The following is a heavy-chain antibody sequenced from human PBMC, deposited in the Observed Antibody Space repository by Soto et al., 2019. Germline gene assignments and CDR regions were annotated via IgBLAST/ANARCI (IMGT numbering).Heavy chain of an antibody. Sequence: VGSLRLSCAASGFTFSSYAMHWVRQAPGKGLEWVAVISYDGSNKYYADSVKGRFTISRDNSKNTLYLQMNSLRAEDTAVYYCARAPRSEYCSSTSCYTIPYGMDVWGQGTTVTVSS. D-gene: IGHD2-2*02. CDR2: ISYDGSNK. J-gene: IGHJ6*02. CDR3: ARAPRSEYCSSTSCYTIPYGMDV. V-gene: IGHV3-30-3*01. CDR1: GFTFSSYA.